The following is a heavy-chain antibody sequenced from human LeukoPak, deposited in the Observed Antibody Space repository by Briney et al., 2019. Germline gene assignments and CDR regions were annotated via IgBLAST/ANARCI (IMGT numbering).Heavy chain of an antibody. Sequence: PSETLSLTCAVSGGSISSGGYSWSWIRQPPGKGLEWIGYIYHSGSTYYNPSLKSRVTISVDTSKNQFSLKLSSVTAADTAVYYCARQTLVGALDYWGQGTLVTVSS. J-gene: IGHJ4*02. D-gene: IGHD1-26*01. CDR1: GGSISSGGYS. CDR2: IYHSGST. CDR3: ARQTLVGALDY. V-gene: IGHV4-30-2*03.